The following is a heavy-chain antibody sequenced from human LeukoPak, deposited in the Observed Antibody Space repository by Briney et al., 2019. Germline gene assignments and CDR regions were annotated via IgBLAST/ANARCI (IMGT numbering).Heavy chain of an antibody. D-gene: IGHD3-22*01. J-gene: IGHJ6*02. CDR3: AREFAIITEYYGMDV. V-gene: IGHV3-30-3*01. CDR2: ISYDGSNK. CDR1: GFTFSSYA. Sequence: PGGSLTLSCAASGFTFSSYAMHWVRQAPGKGLEWVAVISYDGSNKYYADSVKGRFTISRDNSKNTLYLQMNSLRAEDTAVYYCAREFAIITEYYGMDVWGQGTTVTVSS.